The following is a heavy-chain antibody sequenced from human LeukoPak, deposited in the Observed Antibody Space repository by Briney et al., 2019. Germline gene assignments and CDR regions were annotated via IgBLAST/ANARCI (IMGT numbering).Heavy chain of an antibody. CDR3: ARDRGYCSSTSCYGDYYYGMDA. CDR1: GFTFSSYS. J-gene: IGHJ6*04. Sequence: PGGSLRLSCAASGFTFSSYSMNWVRQAPGKGLEWVSSISSSSSYIYYADSVKGRFTISRDNAKNSLYLQMNSLRAEDTAVYYCARDRGYCSSTSCYGDYYYGMDAWGKGTTVTVSS. CDR2: ISSSSSYI. D-gene: IGHD2-2*01. V-gene: IGHV3-21*01.